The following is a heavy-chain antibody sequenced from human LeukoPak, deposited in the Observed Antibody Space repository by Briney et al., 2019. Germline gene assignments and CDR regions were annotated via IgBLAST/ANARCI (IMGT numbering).Heavy chain of an antibody. V-gene: IGHV3-33*01. CDR2: IWYDGSNK. CDR3: ARDNRGLGSGSSRGYFDY. J-gene: IGHJ4*02. D-gene: IGHD3-10*01. Sequence: GGSLRLSCAASGFTFSSYGMHWVRQAPGKGLEWVAVIWYDGSNKYYADSVKGRFTISRDNSKSTLYLQMNSLRAEDTAVYYCARDNRGLGSGSSRGYFDYWGQGTLVTVSS. CDR1: GFTFSSYG.